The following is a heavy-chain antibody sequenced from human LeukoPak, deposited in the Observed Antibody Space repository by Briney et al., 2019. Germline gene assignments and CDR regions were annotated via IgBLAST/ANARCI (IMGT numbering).Heavy chain of an antibody. Sequence: AXVKVSCKASGYTFTXYGISWVRQAPGQGLEWMGWISAYNGNTNYAQKLQGRVTMTTDTSTSTAYMELRSLRSDDTAVYYCARDQWELLLGAFDIWGQGTMVTVSS. CDR3: ARDQWELLLGAFDI. V-gene: IGHV1-18*01. CDR2: ISAYNGNT. CDR1: GYTFTXYG. D-gene: IGHD1-26*01. J-gene: IGHJ3*02.